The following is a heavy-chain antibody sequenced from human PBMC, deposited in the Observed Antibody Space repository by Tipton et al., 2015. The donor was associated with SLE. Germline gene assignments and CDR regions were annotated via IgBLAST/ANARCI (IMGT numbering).Heavy chain of an antibody. D-gene: IGHD7-27*01. Sequence: TLSLTCTVSGDSISSYYWSWIRQPPGKGLEWIGYIYYSGNTNYNPSLKSRVTISVETSTNQFSLKLSSATAADTAVYYCARGDTGDDYFDNWGQGTLVTVSS. V-gene: IGHV4-59*01. CDR1: GDSISSYY. CDR3: ARGDTGDDYFDN. CDR2: IYYSGNT. J-gene: IGHJ4*02.